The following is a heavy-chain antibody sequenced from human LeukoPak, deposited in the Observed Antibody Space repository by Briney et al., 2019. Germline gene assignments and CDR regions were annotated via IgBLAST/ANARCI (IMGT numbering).Heavy chain of an antibody. V-gene: IGHV1-18*01. CDR1: GYTFTSYG. D-gene: IGHD3-22*01. CDR2: ISAHNGNT. CDR3: ARDRALFSSYYDSSGY. Sequence: GASVKVSCKASGYTFTSYGISWVRQAPGQGLEWMGWISAHNGNTNYAQKLQGRVTMTTDTSTSTAYMELTSLTSDDTAVYYCARDRALFSSYYDSSGYWGQGTLVTVSS. J-gene: IGHJ4*02.